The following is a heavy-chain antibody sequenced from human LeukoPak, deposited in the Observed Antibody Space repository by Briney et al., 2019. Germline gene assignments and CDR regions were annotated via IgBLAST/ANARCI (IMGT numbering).Heavy chain of an antibody. J-gene: IGHJ3*02. D-gene: IGHD3-9*01. V-gene: IGHV3-74*01. CDR3: ARDTYDILTGYYKWAFDI. Sequence: GGSLRLSCAASGFTFSSYWMHWVRQAPGKGLVWVSRINPDGSSTTYADSVKGRFAISRDNAKNSLYLQMNSLRAEDTAVYYCARDTYDILTGYYKWAFDIWGQGTMVTVSS. CDR2: INPDGSST. CDR1: GFTFSSYW.